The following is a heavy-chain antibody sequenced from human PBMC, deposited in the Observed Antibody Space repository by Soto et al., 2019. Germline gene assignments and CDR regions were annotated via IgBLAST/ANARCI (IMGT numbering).Heavy chain of an antibody. CDR2: ISYDGSNK. J-gene: IGHJ5*02. Sequence: PGGSLRLSCEASGFTFSRYGMHWVCQAPGKGLEWVAVISYDGSNKYYADSVKGRFTISRDNSKNTLYLQMNSLRAEDTAVYYCAKDYGDYPFDPWGQGTLVTVSS. D-gene: IGHD4-17*01. CDR3: AKDYGDYPFDP. V-gene: IGHV3-30*18. CDR1: GFTFSRYG.